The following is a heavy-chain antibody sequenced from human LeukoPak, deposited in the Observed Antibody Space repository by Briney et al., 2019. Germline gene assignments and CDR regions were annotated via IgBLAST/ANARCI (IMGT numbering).Heavy chain of an antibody. CDR1: GFTVSSNY. CDR3: AKVLGCSSTSCYLWGAFDI. V-gene: IGHV3-66*01. Sequence: GGSLRLSCAASGFTVSSNYMSWVRQAPGKGLEWVSVIYSGGSTYYADSVKGRFTISRDNSKNTLYLQMNSLRAEDTAVYYCAKVLGCSSTSCYLWGAFDIWGQGTMVTVSS. D-gene: IGHD2-2*01. J-gene: IGHJ3*02. CDR2: IYSGGST.